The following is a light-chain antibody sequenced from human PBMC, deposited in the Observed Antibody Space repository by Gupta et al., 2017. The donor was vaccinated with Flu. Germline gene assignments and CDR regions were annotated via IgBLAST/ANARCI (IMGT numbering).Light chain of an antibody. CDR2: GTS. CDR1: QSVSSSY. J-gene: IGKJ2*01. V-gene: IGKV3-20*01. Sequence: GERATLSCRASQSVSSSYLAWYQQKPGQTPRLLIYGTSTRATGIPDRFSGSGSGTDFTLTITRLEPEDFAVYYCQHYGSSYTFGQGTKLEIK. CDR3: QHYGSSYT.